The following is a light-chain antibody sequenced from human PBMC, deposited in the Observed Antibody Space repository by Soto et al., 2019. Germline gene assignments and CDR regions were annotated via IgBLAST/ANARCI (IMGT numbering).Light chain of an antibody. J-gene: IGKJ1*01. Sequence: EIGLTQSPSTLSLSPGERATLACRASQSLSSYLSGSQQKPCQAPRLLIYDASNRATGIPARFSGSGSGTDFTLTISRLEPEDFAVYYCQQRSSWPLTFGQGTKVEIK. V-gene: IGKV3-11*01. CDR3: QQRSSWPLT. CDR2: DAS. CDR1: QSLSSY.